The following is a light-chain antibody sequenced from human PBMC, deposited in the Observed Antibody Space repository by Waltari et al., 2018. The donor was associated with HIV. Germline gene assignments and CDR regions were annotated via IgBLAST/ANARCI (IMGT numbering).Light chain of an antibody. Sequence: QSALTQPASVSGTPGQSITISCTGTSSDVGGYNYVPWYRQHPGKAPKLMIYEVRNRPSGVSNRFSGSKSGNTASLTISGLQAEDEADYYCSSYTSSRVLFGGGTKLTVL. CDR2: EVR. CDR3: SSYTSSRVL. V-gene: IGLV2-14*01. J-gene: IGLJ2*01. CDR1: SSDVGGYNY.